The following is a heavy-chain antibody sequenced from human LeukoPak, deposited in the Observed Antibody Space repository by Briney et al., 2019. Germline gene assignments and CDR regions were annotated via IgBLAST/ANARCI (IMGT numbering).Heavy chain of an antibody. V-gene: IGHV4-34*01. Sequence: MTGGSLRLSCAASGFTFSSYGMHWIRQPPGKGLEWIGEINHSGSTNYNPSLKSRVTISVDTSKNQFSLKLSSVTAADTAVYYCASQDFWSGYYNYWGQGTLVTVSS. CDR1: GFTFSSYG. CDR3: ASQDFWSGYYNY. J-gene: IGHJ4*02. CDR2: INHSGST. D-gene: IGHD3-3*01.